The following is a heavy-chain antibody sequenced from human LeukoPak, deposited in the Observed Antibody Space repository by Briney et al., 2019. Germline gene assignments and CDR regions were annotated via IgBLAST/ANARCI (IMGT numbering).Heavy chain of an antibody. J-gene: IGHJ4*02. D-gene: IGHD3-22*01. CDR2: ISHDGREK. CDR1: GFSLEIYA. V-gene: IGHV3-30*04. Sequence: PWKSLRLSCAASGFSLEIYAIHWVRQAPGKGLEWVAVISHDGREKYYADSVKGRFPISRDNSESTVYLQMNTLRVEDTAVYYCARGTDSSAYFGRFLFDYWGQGTLVTVSS. CDR3: ARGTDSSAYFGRFLFDY.